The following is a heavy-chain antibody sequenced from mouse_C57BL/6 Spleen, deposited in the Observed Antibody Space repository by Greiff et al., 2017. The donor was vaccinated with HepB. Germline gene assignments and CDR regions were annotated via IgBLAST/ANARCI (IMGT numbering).Heavy chain of an antibody. CDR2: ISYDGSN. CDR1: GYSITSGYY. J-gene: IGHJ1*03. V-gene: IGHV3-6*01. CDR3: ARGRITTVGGHWYFDV. Sequence: EVQLQQSGPGLVKPSQSLSLTCSVTGYSITSGYYWNWIRQFPGNKLEWMGYISYDGSNNYNPSLKNRISITRDSSKNQFFLKLNSVTTEDTATYYCARGRITTVGGHWYFDVWGTGTTVTVSS. D-gene: IGHD1-1*01.